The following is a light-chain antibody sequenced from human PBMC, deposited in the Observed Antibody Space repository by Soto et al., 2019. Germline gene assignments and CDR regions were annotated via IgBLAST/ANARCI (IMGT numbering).Light chain of an antibody. Sequence: QSALTQPASVSGSPGQSITISCTGTSSDVGSFNLVSWYQQHPGKAPKLMIYETDKRPSGVSSRFSGSKSGNTASMTISGLQAEDEANYFCCSYAHSTTWNTVVFGGGTQLTVL. CDR3: CSYAHSTTWNTVV. CDR2: ETD. CDR1: SSDVGSFNL. J-gene: IGLJ2*01. V-gene: IGLV2-23*01.